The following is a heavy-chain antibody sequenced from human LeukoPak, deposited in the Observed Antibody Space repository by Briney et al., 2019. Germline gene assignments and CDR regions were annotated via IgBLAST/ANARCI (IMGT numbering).Heavy chain of an antibody. CDR1: GFTFSSYN. CDR3: ARASYYYDSGDYYFHDAFDT. V-gene: IGHV3-48*04. Sequence: GGSLRLSCAASGFTFSSYNMNWVRQAPGRGLEWVSYISSTGKTIFYADSVRGRFTISRDNADNSVYLQMDSLRADDTAVYYCARASYYYDSGDYYFHDAFDTWGQGTMVTVSS. J-gene: IGHJ3*02. CDR2: ISSTGKTI. D-gene: IGHD3-22*01.